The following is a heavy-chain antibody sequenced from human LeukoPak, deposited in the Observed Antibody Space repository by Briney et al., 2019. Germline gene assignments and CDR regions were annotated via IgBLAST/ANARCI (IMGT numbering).Heavy chain of an antibody. CDR2: ISGSGGST. Sequence: GGSLRLSCAASGFTFSSYAMSWVRQAPGKGLEWVSAISGSGGSTYYADSVKGRFTISRDNSKNTLYLQMSSLRAEDTAVYYCAKDWVVRGVIIKDAFDIWGQGTMVTVSS. D-gene: IGHD3-10*01. V-gene: IGHV3-23*01. J-gene: IGHJ3*02. CDR3: AKDWVVRGVIIKDAFDI. CDR1: GFTFSSYA.